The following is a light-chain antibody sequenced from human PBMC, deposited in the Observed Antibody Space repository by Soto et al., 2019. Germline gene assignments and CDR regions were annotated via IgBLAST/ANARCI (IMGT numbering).Light chain of an antibody. J-gene: IGLJ3*02. CDR2: DNY. CDR1: TSNVGHES. Sequence: QSVLTQPPSVSAAPGQTVTISCSGSTSNVGHESVSWYQSLPGTAPKLLIYDNYKRPSGIPDRFSGSKSGTSATLGITGLQTGGEADYYCGTWDSTLNVWVFGGGTKLTVL. CDR3: GTWDSTLNVWV. V-gene: IGLV1-51*01.